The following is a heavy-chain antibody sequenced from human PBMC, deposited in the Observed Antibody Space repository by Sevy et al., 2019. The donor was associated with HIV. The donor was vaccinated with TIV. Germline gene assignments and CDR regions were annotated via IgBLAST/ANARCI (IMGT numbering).Heavy chain of an antibody. CDR1: GFTFSTYA. D-gene: IGHD3-3*01. Sequence: GGSLRLSCAASGFTFSTYAMSWVRQAPGKGPEWVSYISASGDSTYYTDSVKGRFTISRDNSKNTLYLQMNSLRDGDTAVYYCVGRKVGDFWSGSIRGPRAGGPLFDYWGQGTLVTVSS. V-gene: IGHV3-23*01. CDR2: ISASGDST. CDR3: VGRKVGDFWSGSIRGPRAGGPLFDY. J-gene: IGHJ4*02.